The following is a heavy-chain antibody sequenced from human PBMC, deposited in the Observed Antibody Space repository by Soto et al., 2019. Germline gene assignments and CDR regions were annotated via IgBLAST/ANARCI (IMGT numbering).Heavy chain of an antibody. CDR1: GYSFTSYW. CDR3: ARLDFGSDSYYYYYMDV. V-gene: IGHV5-51*01. J-gene: IGHJ6*03. Sequence: GESLKISCKGSGYSFTSYWIGWVRQMPGKGLEWMGIIYPVNSDTRYSPSFQGHVTISADKSISTAYLQWSSLKASDTAMYYCARLDFGSDSYYYYYMDVWGKGTTVTVSS. CDR2: IYPVNSDT. D-gene: IGHD3-10*01.